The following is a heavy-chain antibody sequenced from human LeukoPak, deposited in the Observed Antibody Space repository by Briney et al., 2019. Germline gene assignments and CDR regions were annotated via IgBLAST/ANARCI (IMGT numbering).Heavy chain of an antibody. D-gene: IGHD3-10*01. V-gene: IGHV3-23*01. CDR2: ISGSGVDT. J-gene: IGHJ4*02. CDR1: GFSFSTYA. Sequence: PGGSLRLSCAASGFSFSTYAMSWVRQAPGKGLEWVSGISGSGVDTHYADSVKGRFRTSRDNSKNTLYLQLNSLRAEDTAVYYCASGTYRLGDYWGLGTLVTVSS. CDR3: ASGTYRLGDY.